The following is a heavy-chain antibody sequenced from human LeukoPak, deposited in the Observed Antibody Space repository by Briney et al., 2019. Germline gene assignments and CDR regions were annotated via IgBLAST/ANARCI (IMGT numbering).Heavy chain of an antibody. CDR3: ARAGSSNFDY. CDR1: GFTFSSYA. Sequence: GGSLRLSCAASGFTFSSYAMSWVRQAPGKGLEWVSAISGSGGSTYYADSVKGRFTISRDNAKNSLYLQMNSLRAEDTAVYYCARAGSSNFDYWGQGTLVTVSS. V-gene: IGHV3-23*01. CDR2: ISGSGGST. J-gene: IGHJ4*02. D-gene: IGHD6-6*01.